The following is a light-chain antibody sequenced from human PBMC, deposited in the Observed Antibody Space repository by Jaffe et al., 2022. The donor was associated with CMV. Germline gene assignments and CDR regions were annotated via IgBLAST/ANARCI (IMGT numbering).Light chain of an antibody. J-gene: IGLJ3*02. CDR3: HVWDSDTGV. V-gene: IGLV3-9*01. Sequence: SYELTQPLSVSVALGQTARITCGGNNIGSKSVHWYQQRPGQAPVLVIYRDNKRPSGIPERFSGSNSGNTATLTISGAQDGDEADYSCHVWDSDTGVFGGGTKLTVL. CDR2: RDN. CDR1: NIGSKS.